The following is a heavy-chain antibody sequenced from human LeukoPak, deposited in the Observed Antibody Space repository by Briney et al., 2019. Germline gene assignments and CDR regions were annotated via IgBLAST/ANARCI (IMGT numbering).Heavy chain of an antibody. D-gene: IGHD3-22*01. V-gene: IGHV3-23*01. CDR2: IGGSGGIT. Sequence: PGGSLRLSCIGSEFTFSNYAMNWVRQAPGKGLECVSGIGGSGGITDYAESVRGRFTISRDNSKNTLYLQMDSLRAEDTAVYYCTKDMRGYHRPIDYWGQGTLVTVTS. J-gene: IGHJ4*02. CDR3: TKDMRGYHRPIDY. CDR1: EFTFSNYA.